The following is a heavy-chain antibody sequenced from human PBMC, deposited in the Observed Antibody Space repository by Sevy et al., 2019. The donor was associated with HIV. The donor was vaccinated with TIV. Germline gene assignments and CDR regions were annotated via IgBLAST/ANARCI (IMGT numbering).Heavy chain of an antibody. V-gene: IGHV4-39*01. CDR3: ARRNDYYDSSGYYPLRYFDY. CDR1: GGSISSSSYY. D-gene: IGHD3-22*01. Sequence: SETLSLTCTVSGGSISSSSYYWGWIRQPPGKGLEWIGSIYYSGSTYDNPSLKSRVTISVDTSKNQFSLKLSSVTAADTAVYYCARRNDYYDSSGYYPLRYFDYWGQGTLVTVSS. CDR2: IYYSGST. J-gene: IGHJ4*02.